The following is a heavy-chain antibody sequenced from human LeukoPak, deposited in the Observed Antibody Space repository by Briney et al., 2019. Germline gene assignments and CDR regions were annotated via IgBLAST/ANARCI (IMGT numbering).Heavy chain of an antibody. CDR3: ARDKVMGCSSASCYPNWFDP. CDR1: GFTFDDYG. Sequence: GGSLRLSCAASGFTFDDYGMSWVRQAPGKGLEWVSGINWNGGSTGYADSVKGRFTISRDNAKNSLYLQMNSLRAEDTAVYYCARDKVMGCSSASCYPNWFDPWGQGTLVTVSS. D-gene: IGHD2-2*01. J-gene: IGHJ5*02. CDR2: INWNGGST. V-gene: IGHV3-20*04.